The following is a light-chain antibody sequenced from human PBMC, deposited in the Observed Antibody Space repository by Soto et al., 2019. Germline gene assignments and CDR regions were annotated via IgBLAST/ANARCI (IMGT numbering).Light chain of an antibody. V-gene: IGLV2-23*02. CDR1: SSDGGSYNL. CDR3: CSYAGNWV. J-gene: IGLJ3*02. Sequence: QSALTQPASVSGSPGQSITISCTGTSSDGGSYNLVSWYQHQPGKAPKLMIDEVSKRPSGVSNRFSGSKSGNTASLTISGLQAEDEADYYCCSYAGNWVFGGWTKLTVL. CDR2: EVS.